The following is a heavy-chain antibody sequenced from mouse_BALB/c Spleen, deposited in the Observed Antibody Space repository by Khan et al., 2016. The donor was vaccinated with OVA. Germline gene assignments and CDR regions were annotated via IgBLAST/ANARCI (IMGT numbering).Heavy chain of an antibody. CDR3: ARQGYGGGFAY. Sequence: VKLVESGGDLVKPGGSLKLSCAASGFTFSSYGMSWVSQTPDKRLEWVAIIISGDIYTYYPDSVKGRFTISRDNAKNTLYLQMSSLKSEDTAMYYCARQGYGGGFAYWGQGTLVTVSA. CDR2: IISGDIYT. CDR1: GFTFSSYG. V-gene: IGHV5-6*01. J-gene: IGHJ3*01. D-gene: IGHD1-1*01.